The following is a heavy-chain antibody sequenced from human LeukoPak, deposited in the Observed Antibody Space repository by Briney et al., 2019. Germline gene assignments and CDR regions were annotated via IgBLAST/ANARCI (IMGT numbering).Heavy chain of an antibody. V-gene: IGHV4-34*01. CDR1: GGSFSGYY. CDR2: INHSGST. Sequence: SETLSLTCAVYGGSFSGYYWSWIRQPPGKGLEWIGEINHSGSTNYNPSLKSRVTISVDTSKNQFSLKLSSVTAADTAVYYCARRRYYYYMDVWGKGTTVTISS. J-gene: IGHJ6*03. CDR3: ARRRYYYYMDV.